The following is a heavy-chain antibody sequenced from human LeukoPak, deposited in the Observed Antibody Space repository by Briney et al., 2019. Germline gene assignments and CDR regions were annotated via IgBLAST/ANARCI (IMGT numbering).Heavy chain of an antibody. CDR3: ARDYLPDYYDSSGYLY. J-gene: IGHJ4*02. D-gene: IGHD3-22*01. CDR1: GFTFSSYW. CDR2: IKQDGSEK. Sequence: GGSLRLSCAASGFTFSSYWMSWVRQAPGKGLEWVANIKQDGSEKYYVDSVKGRFTISRDNAKNSLYLQMNSLRAEDTAVHYCARDYLPDYYDSSGYLYWGQGTLVTVSS. V-gene: IGHV3-7*01.